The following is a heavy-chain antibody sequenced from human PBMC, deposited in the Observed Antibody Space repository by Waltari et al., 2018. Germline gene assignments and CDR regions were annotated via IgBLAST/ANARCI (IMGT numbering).Heavy chain of an antibody. CDR3: ARIGAHNWFDP. J-gene: IGHJ5*02. Sequence: QVQLVQSGAEVKKPGASVKVSCKASGYTFTGYYMHWVRQAPGQGLEWMGWINPNSGGTKYAQKFQGRVTMTGATSISTAYMELSRLRSDDTAVYYCARIGAHNWFDPWGQGTLVTVSS. V-gene: IGHV1-2*02. D-gene: IGHD3-16*01. CDR1: GYTFTGYY. CDR2: INPNSGGT.